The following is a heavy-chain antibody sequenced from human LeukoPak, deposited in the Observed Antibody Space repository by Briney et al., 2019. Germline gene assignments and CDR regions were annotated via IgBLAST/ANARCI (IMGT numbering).Heavy chain of an antibody. D-gene: IGHD2-15*01. J-gene: IGHJ4*02. CDR2: IYYSWST. Sequence: SETLSLTCTVSGPSLSNYYWRWIRRPPGKGLEWIIYIYYSWSTNYNPSLKSRVTISVDTSKSQFSLNLSSVTAADTAVYYCARDPRRGYCSGGSCYSFDYWGQGTLVTVSS. V-gene: IGHV4-59*01. CDR1: GPSLSNYY. CDR3: ARDPRRGYCSGGSCYSFDY.